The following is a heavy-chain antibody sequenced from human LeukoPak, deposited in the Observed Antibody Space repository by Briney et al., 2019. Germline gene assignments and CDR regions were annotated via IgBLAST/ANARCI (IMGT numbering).Heavy chain of an antibody. CDR1: GDCVSSNSAS. D-gene: IGHD5-18*01. V-gene: IGHV6-1*01. CDR2: TYYRSKWYN. Sequence: SQTLSLTCAISGDCVSSNSASWNWIRQYPSRGLEWLGRTYYRSKWYNDYAVSVKSRITINPDTSKNQFSLQLNSVTPEDTAVYYCARAGSYGYYWSFELWGRGTLVTVSS. CDR3: ARAGSYGYYWSFEL. J-gene: IGHJ2*01.